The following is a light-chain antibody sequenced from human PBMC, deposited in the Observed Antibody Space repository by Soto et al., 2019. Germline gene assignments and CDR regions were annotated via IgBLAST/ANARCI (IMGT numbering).Light chain of an antibody. CDR2: EVS. Sequence: QSALIQPASVSGSPGQSITISCTGTSRDVGGSNYVSWYQHHPHRAPKLLIYEVSYRPSGVSSRLSGSKSGNTASLTISGLQVGDVVDYYCSSYTSRNTPEVLGVGTKLTVL. CDR1: SRDVGGSNY. V-gene: IGLV2-14*01. CDR3: SSYTSRNTPEV. J-gene: IGLJ1*01.